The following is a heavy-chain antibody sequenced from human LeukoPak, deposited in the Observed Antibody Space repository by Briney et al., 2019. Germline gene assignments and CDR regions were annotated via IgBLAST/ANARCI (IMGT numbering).Heavy chain of an antibody. CDR3: ARGWAYGDKMDV. J-gene: IGHJ6*02. Sequence: GGSLRLSCAASGFTFSDYYMSWIRQAPGKGLEWVSYISGSGNTKYYADSVKGRFTISRDNAKSSLYLQMNNLRVEDTAVYYCARGWAYGDKMDVWGQGTTVTVSS. V-gene: IGHV3-11*01. CDR1: GFTFSDYY. D-gene: IGHD4-17*01. CDR2: ISGSGNTK.